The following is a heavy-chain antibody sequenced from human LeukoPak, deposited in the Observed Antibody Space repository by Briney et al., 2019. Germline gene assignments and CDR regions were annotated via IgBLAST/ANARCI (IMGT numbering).Heavy chain of an antibody. J-gene: IGHJ3*02. CDR1: GGSISSGDYY. V-gene: IGHV4-30-4*08. CDR2: INHSGST. D-gene: IGHD6-6*01. CDR3: ALEHSSSTGAFDI. Sequence: PSQTLSLTWTVSGGSISSGDYYWSWIRQPPGKGLEWIGEINHSGSTNYNPSLKSRVTISVDTSKNQFSLKLSSVTAADTAVYYCALEHSSSTGAFDIWGQGTMVTVSS.